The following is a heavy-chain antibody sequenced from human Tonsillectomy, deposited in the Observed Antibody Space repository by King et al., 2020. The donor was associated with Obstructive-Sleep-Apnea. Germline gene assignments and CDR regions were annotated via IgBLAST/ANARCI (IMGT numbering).Heavy chain of an antibody. V-gene: IGHV3-7*01. Sequence: LVESGGGLVQPGGSLRLSCAASGFTFSSYWMSWVRQAPGKGLEWVANIKEDGSEKYYVDSVKGRLTISRDNAKNSLYLQMNSLRADDTAVYYCARAVASNWFDPWGQGTLVTVSS. CDR3: ARAVASNWFDP. J-gene: IGHJ5*02. CDR1: GFTFSSYW. CDR2: IKEDGSEK.